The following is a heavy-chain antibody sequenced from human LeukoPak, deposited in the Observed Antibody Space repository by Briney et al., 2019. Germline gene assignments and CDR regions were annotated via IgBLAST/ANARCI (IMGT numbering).Heavy chain of an antibody. Sequence: PGGSLRLSCAASGFTFSSYLMSWVRQAPGKGLEWVSAISGSGGTTYYADSVKGRFTISRDNSKNTLYVQMSSLRAEDTAVYYCAKDSPSYFYDSSGYQEFDIWGQGTMVTVSS. CDR1: GFTFSSYL. CDR3: AKDSPSYFYDSSGYQEFDI. CDR2: ISGSGGTT. D-gene: IGHD3-22*01. J-gene: IGHJ3*02. V-gene: IGHV3-23*01.